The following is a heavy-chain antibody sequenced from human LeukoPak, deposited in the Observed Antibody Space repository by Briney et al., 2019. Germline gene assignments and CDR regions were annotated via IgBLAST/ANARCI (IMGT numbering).Heavy chain of an antibody. J-gene: IGHJ3*02. CDR2: IYPGDSDT. V-gene: IGHV5-51*01. CDR1: GYSFTSYW. D-gene: IGHD3-3*01. CDR3: ARQGRFLEWLSDAFDI. Sequence: GESLKISCKGSGYSFTSYWIGWVRQMPGKGLEWMGIIYPGDSDTRYSPSFQGQVTISADKSISTAYLQWSSLKASDTAVYYCARQGRFLEWLSDAFDIWGQGTMVTVSS.